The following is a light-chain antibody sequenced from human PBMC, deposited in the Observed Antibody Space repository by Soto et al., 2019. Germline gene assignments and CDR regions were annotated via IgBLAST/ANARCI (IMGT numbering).Light chain of an antibody. CDR2: GES. CDR3: QQYCGSPSIT. V-gene: IGKV3-20*01. J-gene: IGKJ5*01. Sequence: EIVLTQSPGTLSLSPGEGATLSCRASQILSSNYLAWYQQKPGQAPRLLIYGESRRATGIPDRFSGSGSGTDFTLAIRRLEPDDSAVYYCQQYCGSPSITFGQGTRLEIK. CDR1: QILSSNY.